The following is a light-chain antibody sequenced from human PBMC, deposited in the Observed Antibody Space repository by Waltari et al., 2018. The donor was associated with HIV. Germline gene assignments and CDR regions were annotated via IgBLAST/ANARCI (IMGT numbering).Light chain of an antibody. CDR1: QIISSW. Sequence: DIQMTQSPSTLSSSVGDRVTITCRASQIISSWLAWYQQKPGKAPKLLIYKASSLESGVPSRFSGSGSGTEFTLTISSLQPDDFATYYCQQYSSYCTFGQGTRLEIK. J-gene: IGKJ5*01. CDR2: KAS. V-gene: IGKV1-5*03. CDR3: QQYSSYCT.